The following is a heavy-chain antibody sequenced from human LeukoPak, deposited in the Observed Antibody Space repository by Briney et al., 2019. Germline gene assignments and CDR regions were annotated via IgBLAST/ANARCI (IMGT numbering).Heavy chain of an antibody. D-gene: IGHD3-22*01. J-gene: IGHJ4*02. V-gene: IGHV3-48*02. CDR3: ARDVGDYYDSSGYYSDY. CDR1: GFTFSSYD. CDR2: ISSSSSTI. Sequence: GGSLRLSCAASGFTFSSYDMNWVRQAPGKGLEWVSYISSSSSTIYYADSVKGRFTISRDNAKNSLYLQMNSLRDEDTAVYYCARDVGDYYDSSGYYSDYWGQGTLVTVSS.